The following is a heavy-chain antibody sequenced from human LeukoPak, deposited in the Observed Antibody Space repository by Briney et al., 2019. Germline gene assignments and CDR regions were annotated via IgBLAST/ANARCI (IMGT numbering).Heavy chain of an antibody. V-gene: IGHV1-18*01. CDR1: GYTFTSYG. D-gene: IGHD1-1*01. Sequence: ASVKVSCKASGYTFTSYGISWVRQAPGQGLEWMGWISAYNGNTNYAQKLQGRVTMTTDTSTSTAYMELRSLRSDDTAVYYCARDLWTSYYYYGMDVWGQGTTVTVSS. J-gene: IGHJ6*02. CDR2: ISAYNGNT. CDR3: ARDLWTSYYYYGMDV.